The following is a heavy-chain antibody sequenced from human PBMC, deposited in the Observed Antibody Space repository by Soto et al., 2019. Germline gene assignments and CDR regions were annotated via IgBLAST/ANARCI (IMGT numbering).Heavy chain of an antibody. Sequence: PSETLSLTCTASSDSISSYYWSWIRQPPGKRLEWIGYISYSGSTDYNPSLKSRVTISGDTSKNQFSLKVSSVTAADTAVYYCARGTSWQLPCGCWGQGTLVTVSS. J-gene: IGHJ4*02. CDR2: ISYSGST. V-gene: IGHV4-59*01. D-gene: IGHD6-19*01. CDR1: SDSISSYY. CDR3: ARGTSWQLPCGC.